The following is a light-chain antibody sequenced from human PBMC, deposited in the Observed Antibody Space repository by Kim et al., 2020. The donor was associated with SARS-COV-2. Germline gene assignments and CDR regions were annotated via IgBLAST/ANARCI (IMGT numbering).Light chain of an antibody. Sequence: SVKLTCTLSSGHSRYAIAWHQQQPEKGPRVLIKVNIDGSHRKGDGISDRFSGSGSGAERYLTISNLQSDDDADYYCQTWGPGFRVFGGGTQLTVL. CDR2: VNIDGSH. V-gene: IGLV4-69*01. CDR3: QTWGPGFRV. J-gene: IGLJ2*01. CDR1: SGHSRYA.